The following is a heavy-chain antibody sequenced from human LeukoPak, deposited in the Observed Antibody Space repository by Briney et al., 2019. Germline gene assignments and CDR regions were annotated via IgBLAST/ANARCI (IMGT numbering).Heavy chain of an antibody. CDR3: ARADCSSSTCYLRRSWFDP. J-gene: IGHJ5*02. D-gene: IGHD2-2*01. Sequence: PGGSLRLSCAASGFTFSNHAMSWVRQTPGKGLQWVSVISGSGRTTEYADSVKGRFTISRDNSKNTLSLQMNSLRAEDTAVYYCARADCSSSTCYLRRSWFDPWGQGTLVTVSS. CDR2: ISGSGRTT. V-gene: IGHV3-23*01. CDR1: GFTFSNHA.